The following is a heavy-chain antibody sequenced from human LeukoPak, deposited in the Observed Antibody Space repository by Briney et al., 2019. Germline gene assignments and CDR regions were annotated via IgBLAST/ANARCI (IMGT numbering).Heavy chain of an antibody. CDR3: ARRGYDILTGSRSSQRKPFDY. V-gene: IGHV4-34*01. CDR1: GGSFSGYY. Sequence: SETLSLTCAVYGGSFSGYYWSWIRQPPGKGLEWIGEINHSGSTNYNPSLKSRVTISVDTSKNQFSLKLSSVTAADTAVYYCARRGYDILTGSRSSQRKPFDYWGQGTLVTVSS. CDR2: INHSGST. J-gene: IGHJ4*02. D-gene: IGHD3-9*01.